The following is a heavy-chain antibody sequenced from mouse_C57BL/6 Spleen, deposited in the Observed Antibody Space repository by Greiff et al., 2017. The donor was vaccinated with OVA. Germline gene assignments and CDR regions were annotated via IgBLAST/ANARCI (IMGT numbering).Heavy chain of an antibody. J-gene: IGHJ4*01. D-gene: IGHD2-5*01. CDR1: GFNIKDDY. V-gene: IGHV14-4*01. CDR2: IDPENGDT. CDR3: TTRYSTDYAMDY. Sequence: EVKLMESGAELVRPGASVKLSCTASGFNIKDDYMHWVKQRPEQGLEWIGWIDPENGDTEYASKFQGKATITADTSSNTAYLQLSSLTSEDAAVYYCTTRYSTDYAMDYWGQGTSVTVSS.